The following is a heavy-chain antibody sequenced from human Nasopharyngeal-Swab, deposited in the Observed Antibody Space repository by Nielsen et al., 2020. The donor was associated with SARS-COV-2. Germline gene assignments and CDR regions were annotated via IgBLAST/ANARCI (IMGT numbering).Heavy chain of an antibody. CDR3: ARDRGDGYNSGVDY. V-gene: IGHV7-4-1*02. J-gene: IGHJ4*02. D-gene: IGHD5-24*01. Sequence: ASVKVSCKASGYTFTTYAINWVRQAPGQGLEWMGWITTHTGNPTNAQGFTGRFVFSLDTSVSTAYLQISSLRAEDTAVYYCARDRGDGYNSGVDYWGQGTLVTVSS. CDR2: ITTHTGNP. CDR1: GYTFTTYA.